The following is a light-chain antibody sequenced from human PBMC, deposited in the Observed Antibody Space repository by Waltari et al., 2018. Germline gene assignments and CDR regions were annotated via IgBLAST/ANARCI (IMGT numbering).Light chain of an antibody. CDR1: QSVLSSSNNKNY. CDR2: WAS. J-gene: IGKJ2*01. V-gene: IGKV4-1*01. CDR3: QQYYSSPFN. Sequence: DIVMTQSPDSLAVSLGERATINCKSSQSVLSSSNNKNYLAWYQQKQGQPPKLLIYWASTRESGVPDRFSGSGSGTDFTLTINSLQAGDVAIYYCQQYYSSPFNFGQGTKLEI.